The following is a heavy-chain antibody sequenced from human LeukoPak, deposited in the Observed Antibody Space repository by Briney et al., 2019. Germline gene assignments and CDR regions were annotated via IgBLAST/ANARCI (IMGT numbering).Heavy chain of an antibody. J-gene: IGHJ2*01. D-gene: IGHD6-19*01. CDR3: ARGGQVAVTAPWYFDL. CDR2: IYHSGNT. Sequence: SGTLSLTCTVSGRPISSSNWWNWVRQPPGKGLEWIAEIYHSGNTNYNPSLRSRVSISLDKSKNQISLKLSSLTAADTAVYYCARGGQVAVTAPWYFDLWGRGTLVTVSS. CDR1: GRPISSSNW. V-gene: IGHV4-4*02.